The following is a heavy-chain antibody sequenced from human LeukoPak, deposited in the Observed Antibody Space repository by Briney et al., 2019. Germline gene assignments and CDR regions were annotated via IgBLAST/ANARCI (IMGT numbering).Heavy chain of an antibody. CDR2: ISYDGSNK. CDR1: GFTFSSYG. Sequence: PGGSLRLSCAASGFTFSSYGMHWVRQAPGKGLEWVAVISYDGSNKYYADSVKGRFTISRDNSKNTLYLQMNSLRAEDTAVYYCARADYGGSSGFDYWGQGTLVTVSS. V-gene: IGHV3-30*03. CDR3: ARADYGGSSGFDY. D-gene: IGHD4-23*01. J-gene: IGHJ4*02.